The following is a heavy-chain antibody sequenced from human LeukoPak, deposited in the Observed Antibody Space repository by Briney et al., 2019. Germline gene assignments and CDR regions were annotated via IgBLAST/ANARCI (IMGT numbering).Heavy chain of an antibody. CDR3: SRGGPVAGTHKYFQH. D-gene: IGHD6-19*01. J-gene: IGHJ1*01. Sequence: ASVKVSCKASGYTFMSYGINWVRQATGQGLEWMRWMNPNNGNTDYAQKFQGRVTLTRNTSISTAYMELSSLRSEDTAVYYCSRGGPVAGTHKYFQHWGQGTLVTVSS. V-gene: IGHV1-8*02. CDR1: GYTFMSYG. CDR2: MNPNNGNT.